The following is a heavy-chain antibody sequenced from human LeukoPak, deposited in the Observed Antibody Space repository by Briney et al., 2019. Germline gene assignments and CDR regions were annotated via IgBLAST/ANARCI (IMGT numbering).Heavy chain of an antibody. J-gene: IGHJ4*02. V-gene: IGHV4-39*07. CDR2: IYYSGST. CDR1: GGSISSSSYY. D-gene: IGHD3-10*01. Sequence: SETLSLTCTVSGGSISSSSYYWGWIRQPPGKGLEWIGSIYYSGSTYYNPSLKSRVTISVDTSKNQFSLKLSSVTAADTAVYYCAVIGVRVYWGQGTLVTVSS. CDR3: AVIGVRVY.